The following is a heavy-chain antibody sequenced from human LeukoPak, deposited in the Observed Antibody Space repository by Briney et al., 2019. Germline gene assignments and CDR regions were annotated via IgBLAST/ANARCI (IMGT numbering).Heavy chain of an antibody. D-gene: IGHD3-9*01. Sequence: PSETLSLTCTVSGYSISSGYYWGWIRQPPGKGLEWIGSIYHSGSTYYNPSLKSRVTISVDTSKNQFSLKLSSVTAADTAVYYCARKDYDILTATGASTFFDYWGQGTLVTVSS. CDR1: GYSISSGYY. J-gene: IGHJ4*02. CDR2: IYHSGST. V-gene: IGHV4-38-2*02. CDR3: ARKDYDILTATGASTFFDY.